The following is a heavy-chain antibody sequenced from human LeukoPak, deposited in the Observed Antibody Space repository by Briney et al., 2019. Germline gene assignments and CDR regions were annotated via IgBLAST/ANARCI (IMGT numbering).Heavy chain of an antibody. J-gene: IGHJ4*02. V-gene: IGHV4-34*01. CDR1: GGSFSGHY. Sequence: PSETLSLTCAVYGGSFSGHYWSWIRQPPGKGLEWIGEINHRGSTDSNPSLRSRVTISVDTSNNQFSLRLSSVTAADTAVYYCARGNYYFGSGSYYPFDFWGQGTLVPVSS. D-gene: IGHD3-10*01. CDR2: INHRGST. CDR3: ARGNYYFGSGSYYPFDF.